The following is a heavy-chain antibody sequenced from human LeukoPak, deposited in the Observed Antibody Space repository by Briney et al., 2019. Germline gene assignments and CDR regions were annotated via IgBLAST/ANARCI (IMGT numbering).Heavy chain of an antibody. J-gene: IGHJ4*02. CDR3: AREDAHGGTHFDS. D-gene: IGHD4-23*01. CDR1: GGSMNSHY. V-gene: IGHV4-59*11. Sequence: PSETLSLTCTISGGSMNSHYWSWIRQPPGKGLEWTGYIFYNGNTRDNPSLRSRVTMSIDTYKAQLSLQLSSVTAADTAVYYCAREDAHGGTHFDSWGQGTLVTVSS. CDR2: IFYNGNT.